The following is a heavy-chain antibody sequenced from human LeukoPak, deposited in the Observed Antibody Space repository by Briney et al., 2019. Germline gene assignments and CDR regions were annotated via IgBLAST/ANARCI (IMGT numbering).Heavy chain of an antibody. CDR1: GFTFSDYY. V-gene: IGHV3-11*04. CDR3: ARAVVTATPYFDY. Sequence: PGGSLRLSCAASGFTFSDYYMSWIRQAPGKGLERVSYISSSGSTIYYADSVKGRFTISRDNAKNSLSLQMNSLRAEDTALYYCARAVVTATPYFDYWGQGTLVTVSS. D-gene: IGHD2-15*01. J-gene: IGHJ4*02. CDR2: ISSSGSTI.